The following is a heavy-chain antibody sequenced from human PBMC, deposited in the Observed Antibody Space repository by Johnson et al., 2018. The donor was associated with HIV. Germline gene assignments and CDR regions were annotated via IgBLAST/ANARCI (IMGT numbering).Heavy chain of an antibody. CDR3: ASGDDDGF. CDR2: INWNGGST. V-gene: IGHV3-20*04. CDR1: GFTFDDYG. Sequence: VQLVESGGGLIQPGGSLRLSCAVSGFTFDDYGMTWVRQPPGRGLEWVSGINWNGGSTGYTDSVKGRFTISRDNSKNTLYLQMNSLRAEDTAVYYCASGDDDGFWGRGTLVTVSS. J-gene: IGHJ4*03. D-gene: IGHD5-12*01.